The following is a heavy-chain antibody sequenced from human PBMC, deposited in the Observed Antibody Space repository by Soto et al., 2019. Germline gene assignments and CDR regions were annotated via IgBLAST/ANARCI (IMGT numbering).Heavy chain of an antibody. CDR2: ISSSTNYR. CDR1: GFTFSSYT. J-gene: IGHJ6*02. CDR3: ARIIGYGYHYYGMDV. Sequence: EVQLVESGGGLVKPGGSLRLSCAASGFTFSSYTMNWVRKAPGKGLEWVSSISSSTNYRYYADSVKGRFTISRDNAKNSLYLQMNSLRAEDTAVYYCARIIGYGYHYYGMDVWGQGTTVTVSS. V-gene: IGHV3-21*01. D-gene: IGHD5-18*01.